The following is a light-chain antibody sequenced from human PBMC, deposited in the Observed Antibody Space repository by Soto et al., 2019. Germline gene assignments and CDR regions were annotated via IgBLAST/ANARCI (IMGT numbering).Light chain of an antibody. CDR1: QSVSSY. CDR2: DAS. V-gene: IGKV3D-15*01. CDR3: QQSDNWPLLS. Sequence: EIVMTQSPATLSVSPGERATLSCRASQSVSSYLAWYQQKPGQAPRLLIYDASNRATGIPARFSGSGSGTEFTLTISNLQSEDSAIYYCQQSDNWPLLSFGGGTKVDIK. J-gene: IGKJ4*01.